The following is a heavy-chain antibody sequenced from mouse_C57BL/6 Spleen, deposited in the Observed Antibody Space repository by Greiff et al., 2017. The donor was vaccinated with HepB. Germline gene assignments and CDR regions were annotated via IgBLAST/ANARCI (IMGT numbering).Heavy chain of an antibody. CDR1: GYTFTSYW. Sequence: QVQLQHPGAELVKPGASVKLSCKASGYTFTSYWMHWVKQRPGQGLEWIGMIHPNSGSTNYNEKFKSKATLTVDKSSSTAYMQLSSLTSEDSAVYYCAIIYDGYYVDYWGKGTTLTVSS. J-gene: IGHJ2*01. CDR2: IHPNSGST. D-gene: IGHD2-3*01. CDR3: AIIYDGYYVDY. V-gene: IGHV1-64*01.